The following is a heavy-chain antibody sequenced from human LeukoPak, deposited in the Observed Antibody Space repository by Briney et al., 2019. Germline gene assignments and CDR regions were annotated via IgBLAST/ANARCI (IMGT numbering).Heavy chain of an antibody. Sequence: ASVNVSCKAFGYTFTSYYMHWVRQAPGQGLEWMGIINPSGGSTSYAQKFQGRVTITADKSTSTAYMELSSLRSEDTAVYYCARESSGYETPWGQGTLVTVSS. CDR1: GYTFTSYY. J-gene: IGHJ5*02. CDR2: INPSGGST. V-gene: IGHV1-46*01. D-gene: IGHD3-22*01. CDR3: ARESSGYETP.